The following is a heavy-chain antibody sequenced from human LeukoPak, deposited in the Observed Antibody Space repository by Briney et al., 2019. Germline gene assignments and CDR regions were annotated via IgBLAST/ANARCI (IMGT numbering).Heavy chain of an antibody. Sequence: ASVKVSCKASGYTFSSYAISWVRQAPGQGLEWMGGIIPIFDTGNYAQKFQGRLTITADESTSTAYMELSSLRSEDTAVYYCARTYYYDSSGYYFDYWGQGTLVTVSS. D-gene: IGHD3-22*01. CDR1: GYTFSSYA. CDR3: ARTYYYDSSGYYFDY. V-gene: IGHV1-69*01. CDR2: IIPIFDTG. J-gene: IGHJ4*02.